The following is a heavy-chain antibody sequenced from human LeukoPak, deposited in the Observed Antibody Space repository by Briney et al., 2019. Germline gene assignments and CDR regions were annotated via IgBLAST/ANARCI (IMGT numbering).Heavy chain of an antibody. Sequence: PGGSLRLSCAASGFTFSSYSMNWVRQAPGKGLEWVSYISSSSSTIYYADSVKGRFTIPRDNAKNSLYLQMNSLRAEDTAVYYCVGLGIAVAGTWVTRGGLMDYWGQGTLVTVSS. CDR3: VGLGIAVAGTWVTRGGLMDY. D-gene: IGHD6-19*01. V-gene: IGHV3-48*01. CDR2: ISSSSSTI. CDR1: GFTFSSYS. J-gene: IGHJ4*02.